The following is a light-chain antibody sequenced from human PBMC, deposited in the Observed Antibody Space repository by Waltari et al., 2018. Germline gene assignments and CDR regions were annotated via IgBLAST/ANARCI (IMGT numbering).Light chain of an antibody. Sequence: QSVLTQPPAASGTPGQRVSISCSGSYSNLGRNYLYWYLHLPGAAPTLLIYRNNQRPSGVPDRFSASKYGTSASLSISGLRSEDEAVYYCAAWDESHYVFGPGTKVTVL. V-gene: IGLV1-47*01. CDR3: AAWDESHYV. J-gene: IGLJ1*01. CDR2: RNN. CDR1: YSNLGRNY.